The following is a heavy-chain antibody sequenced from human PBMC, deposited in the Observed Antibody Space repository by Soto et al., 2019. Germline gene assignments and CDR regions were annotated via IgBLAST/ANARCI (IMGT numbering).Heavy chain of an antibody. J-gene: IGHJ6*02. V-gene: IGHV3-30*18. D-gene: IGHD4-4*01. CDR3: AKDLIGLADYSSSRYYYGMDV. Sequence: GGSLRLSCAASGFTFSSYGMHWVRQAPGKGLEWVAVISYDGSNKYYADSVKGRFTISRDNSKNTLYLQMNSLRAEDTAVYYCAKDLIGLADYSSSRYYYGMDVWGQGTTVTVSS. CDR2: ISYDGSNK. CDR1: GFTFSSYG.